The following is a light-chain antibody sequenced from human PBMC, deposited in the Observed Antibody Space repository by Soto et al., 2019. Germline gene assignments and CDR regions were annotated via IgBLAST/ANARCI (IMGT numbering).Light chain of an antibody. CDR2: DAS. V-gene: IGKV1-9*01. Sequence: DIPLTQSPSFLSASVGDRVTITCRASQDISSSLAWYQQKPGKAPKLLIYDASTLQTGVPSRFRGSGSGTYFTLTISSLLPEDFATYYCQQTDGFPRTFGQGTKVEIK. CDR1: QDISSS. CDR3: QQTDGFPRT. J-gene: IGKJ1*01.